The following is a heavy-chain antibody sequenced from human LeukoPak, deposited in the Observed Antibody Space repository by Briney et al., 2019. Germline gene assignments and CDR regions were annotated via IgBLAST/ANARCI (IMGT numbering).Heavy chain of an antibody. D-gene: IGHD6-19*01. CDR3: ARGTYSSGWYEGY. CDR1: GFTFSSYA. J-gene: IGHJ4*02. V-gene: IGHV3-30*04. CDR2: ISYDGSNK. Sequence: GRSLRLSCAASGFTFSSYAMHWVRQAPGKGLEWVAVISYDGSNKYYADSVKGRFTISRDNSKNTLYLQMNSLRAEDTAVYYCARGTYSSGWYEGYWGQGTLVTVSS.